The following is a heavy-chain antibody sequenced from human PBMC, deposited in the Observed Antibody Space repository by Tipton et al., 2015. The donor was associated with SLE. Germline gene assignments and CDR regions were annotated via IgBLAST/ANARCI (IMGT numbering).Heavy chain of an antibody. CDR2: IRSKPHGGTT. J-gene: IGHJ4*02. CDR1: GFTFPDYS. Sequence: SLRLSCTGSGFTFPDYSVTWVRQAPGKGLEWVGFIRSKPHGGTTEYAASVKDRFIISRDDSKSIAYLQMSSLTTEDTAVYYCTREPVPPPAYYHDRRAYYYRWSFDYWGQGTLVTVSS. CDR3: TREPVPPPAYYHDRRAYYYRWSFDY. V-gene: IGHV3-49*04. D-gene: IGHD3-22*01.